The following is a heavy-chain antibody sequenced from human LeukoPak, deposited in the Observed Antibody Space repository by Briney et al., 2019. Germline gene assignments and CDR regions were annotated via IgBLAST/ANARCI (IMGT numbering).Heavy chain of an antibody. Sequence: SVKISCNASGGTLSSYAISWVRQAPGQGLEWMGGIIPIFGTANYAQKFQGRVTITADESTSTAYMELSSLRSEDTAVYYCARGDKYYYMDVWGKGTTVTVSS. V-gene: IGHV1-69*01. CDR2: IIPIFGTA. J-gene: IGHJ6*03. CDR3: ARGDKYYYMDV. CDR1: GGTLSSYA.